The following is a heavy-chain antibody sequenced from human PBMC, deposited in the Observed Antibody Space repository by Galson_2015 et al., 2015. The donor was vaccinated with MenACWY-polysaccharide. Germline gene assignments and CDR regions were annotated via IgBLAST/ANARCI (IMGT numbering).Heavy chain of an antibody. D-gene: IGHD2-2*01. CDR1: GYTFTSYG. CDR2: ISAYNGNT. Sequence: SVKVSCKASGYTFTSYGISWVRQAPGQGLEWMGWISAYNGNTNYAQKLQGRVTMTTDTSTSTAYMELRSLRSDDTAVYYCARDTLRCQLLLLYDYWGQGTLVTVSS. V-gene: IGHV1-18*01. J-gene: IGHJ4*02. CDR3: ARDTLRCQLLLLYDY.